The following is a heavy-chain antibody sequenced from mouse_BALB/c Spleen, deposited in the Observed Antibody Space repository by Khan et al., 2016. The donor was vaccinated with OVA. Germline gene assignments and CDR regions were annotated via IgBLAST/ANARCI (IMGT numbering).Heavy chain of an antibody. CDR1: GFSLTNYG. CDR3: ARKRGVHYNMDF. CDR2: IWSVGNT. V-gene: IGHV2-2*01. Sequence: QVQLKQSGPGLVQPSQSLSITCTVSGFSLTNYGVHWIRQSPGRGLEWLGLIWSVGNTDYNAAFISRLTLSKDNTKSQVFFKMNSLQVDDTAIYYCARKRGVHYNMDFWGQGISVTVSS. J-gene: IGHJ4*01.